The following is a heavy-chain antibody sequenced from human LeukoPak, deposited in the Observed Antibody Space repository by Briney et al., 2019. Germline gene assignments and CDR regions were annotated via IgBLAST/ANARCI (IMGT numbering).Heavy chain of an antibody. CDR3: ARHIPPGIAAAPPSDY. J-gene: IGHJ4*02. D-gene: IGHD6-13*01. CDR1: GGSISSSRYY. V-gene: IGHV4-39*01. Sequence: SETLSLTCTVSGGSISSSRYYWGWIRQPPGKGLEWIGSIYYSGSTYYNPSLKSRVTISVDTSKNQFSLKLSSVTAADTAVYYCARHIPPGIAAAPPSDYWGQGTLVTVSS. CDR2: IYYSGST.